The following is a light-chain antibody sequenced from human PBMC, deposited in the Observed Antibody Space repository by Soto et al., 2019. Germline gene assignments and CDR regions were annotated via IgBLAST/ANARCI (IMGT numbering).Light chain of an antibody. V-gene: IGKV4-1*01. J-gene: IGKJ4*01. CDR3: QQYYSVPYT. Sequence: DIVMTQSPDSLAVSLGERVTINCKSSQSVVYVSDNKNYFAWYQQKPGQPPKLLIYWASTRESGVPDRFSGSGSGTDFTLTISSLQAEDVAVYYCQQYYSVPYTFGGGTKVEIK. CDR2: WAS. CDR1: QSVVYVSDNKNY.